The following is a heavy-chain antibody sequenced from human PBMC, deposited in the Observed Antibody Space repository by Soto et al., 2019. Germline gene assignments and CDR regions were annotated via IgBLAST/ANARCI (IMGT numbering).Heavy chain of an antibody. J-gene: IGHJ4*02. Sequence: QVQLVESGGGVVQPGRSLRLSCAASGFTFSSYGMHWVRQAPGKGLEWVAAISYDGSNKYYADSVKGRFTISRDNSKNTLYLQMNSLRAEDTAVYYCAKGWGFYYDSSGPDYWGQGTLVTVSS. V-gene: IGHV3-30*18. CDR1: GFTFSSYG. CDR2: ISYDGSNK. D-gene: IGHD3-22*01. CDR3: AKGWGFYYDSSGPDY.